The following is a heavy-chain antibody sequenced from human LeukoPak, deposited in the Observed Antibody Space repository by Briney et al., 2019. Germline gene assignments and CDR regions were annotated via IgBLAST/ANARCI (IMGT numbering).Heavy chain of an antibody. Sequence: SQTLSLTCTVSGGSISSSSYYWGWIRQPPGKGLEWIGCIYYSGSTYYNPSLKSRVTISVDTSKNQFSLKLSSVTAADTAVYYCATRDYGDYENYWGQGTLVTVSS. CDR2: IYYSGST. CDR3: ATRDYGDYENY. V-gene: IGHV4-39*01. CDR1: GGSISSSSYY. J-gene: IGHJ4*02. D-gene: IGHD4-17*01.